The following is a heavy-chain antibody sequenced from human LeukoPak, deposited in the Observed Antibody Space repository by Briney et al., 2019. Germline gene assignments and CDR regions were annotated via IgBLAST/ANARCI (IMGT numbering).Heavy chain of an antibody. CDR1: GGSISSYY. Sequence: PSETLSLTCTVSGGSISSYYWSWIRQPPGKGLEWIGYIYYSGSTNYNPSLKSRVTISVDTSKNQFSLKLSSVTAADTAVYYCAGDGEGYSGAFDIWGQGTMVTVSS. J-gene: IGHJ3*02. CDR3: AGDGEGYSGAFDI. V-gene: IGHV4-59*01. D-gene: IGHD5-12*01. CDR2: IYYSGST.